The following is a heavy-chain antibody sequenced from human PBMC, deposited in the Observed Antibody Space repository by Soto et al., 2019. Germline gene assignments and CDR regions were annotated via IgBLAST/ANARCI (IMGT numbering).Heavy chain of an antibody. D-gene: IGHD4-4*01. J-gene: IGHJ4*02. V-gene: IGHV4-34*01. Sequence: SETLSLTCAVYGGSFSGYYCSWIRQPPGKGLEWIGEINHSGSTNYNPSLKSRVTISVDTSKNQFSLKLSSVTAADTAVYYCARVQRRSNLPDYWGQGTLVTVSS. CDR3: ARVQRRSNLPDY. CDR1: GGSFSGYY. CDR2: INHSGST.